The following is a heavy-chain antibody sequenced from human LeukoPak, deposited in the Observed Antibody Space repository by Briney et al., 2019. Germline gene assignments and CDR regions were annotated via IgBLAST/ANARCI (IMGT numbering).Heavy chain of an antibody. CDR1: GFTFSSYW. J-gene: IGHJ4*02. CDR2: INSDGSSI. CDR3: ARVPVVVEDFDY. Sequence: GGSLRLSCAASGFTFSSYWMHWVCQAPGKGLVWVSDINSDGSSIRYADSVKGRFTISRDNAKNTLYLQMNSLRAEDTAVYCCARVPVVVEDFDYWGQGTLVTVSS. D-gene: IGHD3-22*01. V-gene: IGHV3-74*01.